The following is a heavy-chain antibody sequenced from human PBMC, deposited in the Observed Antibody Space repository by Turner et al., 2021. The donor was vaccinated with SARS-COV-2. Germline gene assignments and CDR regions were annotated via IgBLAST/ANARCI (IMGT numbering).Heavy chain of an antibody. CDR3: AAGYYDILTGYYSYYYYGMDV. CDR2: IIPIFGIA. J-gene: IGHJ6*02. D-gene: IGHD3-9*01. CDR1: GGSFSRYA. Sequence: QVQLVQPGAEVNKPGSSVTVSCKPSGGSFSRYAISCVRQAPGQGLEWMGGIIPIFGIANYAQKFQGRVTITADESTSTAYMELSSLRSEDTAVYYCAAGYYDILTGYYSYYYYGMDVWGQGTTVTVSS. V-gene: IGHV1-69*01.